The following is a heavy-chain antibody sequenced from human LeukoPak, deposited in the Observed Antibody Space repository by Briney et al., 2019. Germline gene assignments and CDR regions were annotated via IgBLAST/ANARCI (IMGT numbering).Heavy chain of an antibody. V-gene: IGHV4-39*01. CDR3: AGSPIRGDAFDI. D-gene: IGHD1-26*01. CDR1: GFTFSSYG. CDR2: IYYSGST. J-gene: IGHJ3*02. Sequence: GSLRLSCAASGFTFSSYGMHWIRQPPGKGLEWIGSIYYSGSTYYNPSLKSRVTISVDTSKNQFSLKLSSVTAADTAVYYCAGSPIRGDAFDIWGQGTMVTVSS.